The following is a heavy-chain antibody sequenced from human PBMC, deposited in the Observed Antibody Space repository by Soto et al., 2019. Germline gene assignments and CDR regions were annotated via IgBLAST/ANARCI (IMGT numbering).Heavy chain of an antibody. Sequence: GGSLRLSCAASGFTFSDYYMSWIRQAPGKGLEWVSYISSSSSYTNYADSVKGRFTISRDNAKNSLYLQMNSLRAEDTAVYYCARVTSGHGDAFDIWGQGTMVTVSS. D-gene: IGHD5-12*01. V-gene: IGHV3-11*06. CDR2: ISSSSSYT. CDR1: GFTFSDYY. J-gene: IGHJ3*02. CDR3: ARVTSGHGDAFDI.